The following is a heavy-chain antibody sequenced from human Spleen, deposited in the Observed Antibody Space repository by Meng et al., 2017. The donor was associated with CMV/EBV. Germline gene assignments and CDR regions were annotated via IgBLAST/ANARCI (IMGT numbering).Heavy chain of an antibody. V-gene: IGHV5-51*01. CDR2: IYPADSDT. Sequence: GESLKISCKNSGYTVTNYWIGWVRQKPGKGLELMGIIYPADSDTRYSPFFQGQVTMSVDKTSSTAYLQWSSLKASDTAMYYCARGLYDMNVGGFDQWGQGTLVTVSS. J-gene: IGHJ4*02. CDR3: ARGLYDMNVGGFDQ. D-gene: IGHD3-22*01. CDR1: GYTVTNYW.